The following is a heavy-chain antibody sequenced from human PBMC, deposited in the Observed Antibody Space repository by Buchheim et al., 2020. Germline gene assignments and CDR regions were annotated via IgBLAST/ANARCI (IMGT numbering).Heavy chain of an antibody. V-gene: IGHV3-48*03. CDR2: ISSSGSSI. CDR3: ARRGINYVYYYYYYMDV. Sequence: EVQLVESGGGLVQPGGSLRLSCAASGFTFSSYEMNWVRQAPGKGLEWVSYISSSGSSIYYADSVKGRFTISRDNAKNSRDLQMNSLRAEDTAVYYCARRGINYVYYYYYYMDVWGKGTT. D-gene: IGHD4-11*01. CDR1: GFTFSSYE. J-gene: IGHJ6*03.